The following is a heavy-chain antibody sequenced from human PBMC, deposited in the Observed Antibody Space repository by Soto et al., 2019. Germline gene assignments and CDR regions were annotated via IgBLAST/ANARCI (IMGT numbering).Heavy chain of an antibody. J-gene: IGHJ5*02. CDR3: ARAPFIAAAGIPRPNWFDP. Sequence: SETLSLTCAVYGGSFSGYYWSWIRQPPGKGLEWIGEINHSGSTNYNPSLKSRVTISVDTSKNQFSLKLSSVTAADTAVYYCARAPFIAAAGIPRPNWFDPWGQGTLVTVSS. V-gene: IGHV4-34*01. D-gene: IGHD6-13*01. CDR1: GGSFSGYY. CDR2: INHSGST.